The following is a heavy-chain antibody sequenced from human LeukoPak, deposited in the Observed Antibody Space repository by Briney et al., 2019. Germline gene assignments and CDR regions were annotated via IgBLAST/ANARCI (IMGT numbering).Heavy chain of an antibody. V-gene: IGHV3-69-1*01. CDR2: IGGDGIA. D-gene: IGHD3-16*01. CDR1: GFTFTDHP. CDR3: AKDRANWAIDD. Sequence: GESLRLSCVASGFTFTDHPMNWVRQAPGKGLEWISYIGGDGIAFYADSVRGRFTASKDDARKSMYLQMNSLRVEDTAVYYCAKDRANWAIDDWGQGTQVTVSS. J-gene: IGHJ4*02.